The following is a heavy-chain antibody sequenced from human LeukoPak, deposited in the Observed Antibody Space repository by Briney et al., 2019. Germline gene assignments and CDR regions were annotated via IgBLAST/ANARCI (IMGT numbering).Heavy chain of an antibody. J-gene: IGHJ4*02. Sequence: SETLSLTCTISGDSFGSYHWNWIRQSAGKGLEWIGRIYASGPTHYDPPFNSRVTMSVDTSKNQFSLKLTYVTAADTALYYCARGDSGGATRFDYWGQGILVTASS. V-gene: IGHV4-4*07. CDR1: GDSFGSYH. D-gene: IGHD6-6*01. CDR3: ARGDSGGATRFDY. CDR2: IYASGPT.